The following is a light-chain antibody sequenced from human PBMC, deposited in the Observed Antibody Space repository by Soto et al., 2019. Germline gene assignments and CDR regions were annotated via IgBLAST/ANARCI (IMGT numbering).Light chain of an antibody. CDR2: GAS. CDR1: QSVGSNY. J-gene: IGKJ3*01. CDR3: QQHGSSPLT. V-gene: IGKV3-20*01. Sequence: EIVLTQSPGTLSLSPGARATLSCRASQSVGSNYLAWYQQKPGQAPRLLIYGASNRATGIPDRFSASGSGTDFTLTISRLKPEDFAVYYCQQHGSSPLTFGPGTKVDI.